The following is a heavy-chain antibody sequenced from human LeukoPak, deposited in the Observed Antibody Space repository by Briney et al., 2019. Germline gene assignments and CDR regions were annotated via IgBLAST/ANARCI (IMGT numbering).Heavy chain of an antibody. J-gene: IGHJ3*02. V-gene: IGHV4-4*07. CDR3: ARPADCSSTSCRGGAAFDI. CDR2: IYTSGST. D-gene: IGHD2-2*01. Sequence: MASETLSLTCTVSGGSISSYYWSWIRQPAEKGLEWIGRIYTSGSTNYNPSLKRRVTMSVDTSKNQFSLKLSSVTAADTAVYYCARPADCSSTSCRGGAAFDIWGQGTMVTVSS. CDR1: GGSISSYY.